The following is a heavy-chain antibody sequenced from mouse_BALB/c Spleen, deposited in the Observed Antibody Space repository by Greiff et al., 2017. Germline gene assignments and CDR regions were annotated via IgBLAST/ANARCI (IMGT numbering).Heavy chain of an antibody. J-gene: IGHJ4*01. CDR2: IWGGGST. V-gene: IGHV2-6-4*01. CDR1: GFSLSRYS. CDR3: AGFYYDYDGYAMDY. Sequence: VKLVESGPGLVAPSQSLSITCTVSGFSLSRYSVHWVRQPPGKGLEWLGMIWGGGSTDYNSALKSRLSISKDNSKSQVFLKMNSLQTDDTAMYYCAGFYYDYDGYAMDYWGQGTSVTVSS. D-gene: IGHD2-4*01.